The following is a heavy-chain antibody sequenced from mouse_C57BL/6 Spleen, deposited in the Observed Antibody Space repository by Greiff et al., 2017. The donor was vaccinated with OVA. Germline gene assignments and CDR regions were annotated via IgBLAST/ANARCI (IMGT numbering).Heavy chain of an antibody. CDR2: INPNNGGT. J-gene: IGHJ2*01. CDR1: GYTFTDYY. CDR3: ARGTGTKGN. D-gene: IGHD4-1*01. Sequence: EVQLQQSGPELVKPGASVKISCKASGYTFTDYYMNWVKQSHGKSLEWIGDINPNNGGTSYNQKFKGKATLTVDKSSSTAYMELRSLTSEDSAVYYCARGTGTKGNWGQGTTLTVSS. V-gene: IGHV1-26*01.